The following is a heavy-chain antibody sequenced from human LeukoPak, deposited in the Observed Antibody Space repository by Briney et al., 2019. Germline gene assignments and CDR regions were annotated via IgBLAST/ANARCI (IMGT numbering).Heavy chain of an antibody. V-gene: IGHV1-8*02. CDR2: MNPNSGNT. D-gene: IGHD5-12*01. CDR1: GGTFSSYA. Sequence: GASVKVSCKASGGTFSSYAINWVRQATGQGLEWMGWMNPNSGNTGYAQKFQGRVTMTRNTSISTAYMELSSLRSEDTAVYYCARGRAPWIYLYSRYYYYGMDVWGQGTTVTVSS. CDR3: ARGRAPWIYLYSRYYYYGMDV. J-gene: IGHJ6*02.